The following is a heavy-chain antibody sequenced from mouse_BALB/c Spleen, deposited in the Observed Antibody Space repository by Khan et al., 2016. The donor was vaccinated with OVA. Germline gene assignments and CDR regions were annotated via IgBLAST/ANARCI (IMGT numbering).Heavy chain of an antibody. CDR3: VRDGAYHRNDGWFAY. Sequence: QVQLQQSGAELARPGASVKMSCKASGYTFTSYTIHWIKKRPGQGLEWIGYINPSNGYTNYNQKFKDKATLTTDKSSTQAYLQLSSLTSDDSAVYNCVRDGAYHRNDGWFAYWGQGTLVTVSA. J-gene: IGHJ3*01. V-gene: IGHV1-4*01. D-gene: IGHD2-14*01. CDR1: GYTFTSYT. CDR2: INPSNGYT.